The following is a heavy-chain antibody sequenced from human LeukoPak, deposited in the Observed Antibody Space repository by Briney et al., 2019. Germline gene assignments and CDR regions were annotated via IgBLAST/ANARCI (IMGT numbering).Heavy chain of an antibody. CDR2: VSSSGSYI. J-gene: IGHJ4*02. Sequence: GGSLRLSCAASGFTLSRYSMNWVRQAPGEGLEWVSSVSSSGSYIYYAESVKGRFTISRDNANKSLYLQLNSLRAEDTAVYFCAREPIYGLNFDYWGQGTLVTVSS. CDR3: AREPIYGLNFDY. D-gene: IGHD2/OR15-2a*01. CDR1: GFTLSRYS. V-gene: IGHV3-21*01.